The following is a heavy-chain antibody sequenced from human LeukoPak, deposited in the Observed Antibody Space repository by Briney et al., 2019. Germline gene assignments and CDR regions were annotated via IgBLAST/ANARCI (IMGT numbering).Heavy chain of an antibody. V-gene: IGHV3-15*01. CDR3: AADTPVPLAQIDY. D-gene: IGHD2/OR15-2a*01. CDR1: GFTFTNAW. CDR2: VRAKTDGGTT. J-gene: IGHJ4*02. Sequence: PGGSLRLSCAVSGFTFTNAWMNWVRQAPGKGLEWVGRVRAKTDGGTTEYAAPVKGRFSISRDDSTNTVYLQMTSLITEDTAIYYCAADTPVPLAQIDYWGQGALVTVSS.